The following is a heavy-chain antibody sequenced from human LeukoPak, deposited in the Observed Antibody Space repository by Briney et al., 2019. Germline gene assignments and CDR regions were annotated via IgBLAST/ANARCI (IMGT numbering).Heavy chain of an antibody. D-gene: IGHD5-12*01. CDR3: ARDPYGGYMYYFDY. J-gene: IGHJ4*02. Sequence: GGSLRLSCAASGFTFDDYGMSWVRQAPGKGLEGVAGIKWNGGSIGYADSVKGRFTIPRDNAKNSLYLQMNSLRAEDTALYYCARDPYGGYMYYFDYWGQGTLVTVSS. CDR2: IKWNGGSI. CDR1: GFTFDDYG. V-gene: IGHV3-20*04.